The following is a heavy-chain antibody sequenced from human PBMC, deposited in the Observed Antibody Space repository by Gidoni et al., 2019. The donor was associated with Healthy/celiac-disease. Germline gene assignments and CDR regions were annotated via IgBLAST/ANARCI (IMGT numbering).Heavy chain of an antibody. J-gene: IGHJ4*02. CDR2: INPNSGGT. CDR1: GYTFTGYY. Sequence: QVQLVQSGAEVKKPGASVKVSCKASGYTFTGYYMHWVRQAPGQGLEWMGWINPNSGGTNYAQKFQGRVTMTRDTSISTAYMELSRLRSDDTAVYYCARAQRLANPFYASDYWGQGTLVTVSS. V-gene: IGHV1-2*02. CDR3: ARAQRLANPFYASDY. D-gene: IGHD2-2*01.